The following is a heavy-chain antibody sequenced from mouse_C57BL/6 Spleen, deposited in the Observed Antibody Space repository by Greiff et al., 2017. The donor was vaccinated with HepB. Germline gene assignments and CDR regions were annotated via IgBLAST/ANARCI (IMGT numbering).Heavy chain of an antibody. CDR2: ISSGSSTS. Sequence: EVKLVESGGGLVKPGGSLKLSCAASGFTFSDYGMHWVRQAPEKGLEWVAYISSGSSTSYYADTVKGRFTISRDNAKNTLFLQMTSLRSEDTAMYYCARLNYYDYDGGYYAMDYWGQGASVTVSS. CDR3: ARLNYYDYDGGYYAMDY. J-gene: IGHJ4*01. CDR1: GFTFSDYG. V-gene: IGHV5-17*01. D-gene: IGHD2-4*01.